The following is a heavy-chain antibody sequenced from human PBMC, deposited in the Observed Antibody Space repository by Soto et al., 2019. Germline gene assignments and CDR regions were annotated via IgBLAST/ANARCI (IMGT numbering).Heavy chain of an antibody. Sequence: PGGSLRLSCAASGFTFSSYAMHWVRQAPGKGLERVAVISYDGRNKYYADSVKGRFTITRDNSKNTLYLQMNSLRAEVSVVYYCARAANQEGYYFEYWGQGALVTVSS. CDR1: GFTFSSYA. V-gene: IGHV3-30*04. D-gene: IGHD6-25*01. CDR3: ARAANQEGYYFEY. J-gene: IGHJ4*02. CDR2: ISYDGRNK.